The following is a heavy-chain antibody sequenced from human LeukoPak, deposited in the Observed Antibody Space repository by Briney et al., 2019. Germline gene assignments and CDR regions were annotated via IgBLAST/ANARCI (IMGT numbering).Heavy chain of an antibody. J-gene: IGHJ4*02. D-gene: IGHD6-13*01. V-gene: IGHV1-69*01. CDR2: IIPIFGTA. CDR1: GGTLSRYA. Sequence: ASVKVSRKASGGTLSRYAISCVPDAPGQGLEWRGGIIPIFGTANYAQKFQGRVTITADESTSTAYMELSSLRSEDTAVYYCARDHGSSWGQGTLVTVSS. CDR3: ARDHGSS.